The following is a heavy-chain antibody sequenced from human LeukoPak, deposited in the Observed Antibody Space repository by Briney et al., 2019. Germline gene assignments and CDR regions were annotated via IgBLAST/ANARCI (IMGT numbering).Heavy chain of an antibody. J-gene: IGHJ6*02. D-gene: IGHD6-6*01. CDR2: ISAYNGNT. CDR3: ARGYSSSSTQYYYYYGMDV. CDR1: GYTFTSYG. Sequence: GASVKVSCKASGYTFTSYGISWVRQAPGQGLEWMGWISAYNGNTNYAQKLQGRVTMTTDTSTSTAYMELRSLRSDDTAVYYCARGYSSSSTQYYYYYGMDVWGQGTTVTVSS. V-gene: IGHV1-18*01.